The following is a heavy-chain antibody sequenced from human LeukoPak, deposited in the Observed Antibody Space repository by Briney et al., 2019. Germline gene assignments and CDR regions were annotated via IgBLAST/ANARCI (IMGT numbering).Heavy chain of an antibody. D-gene: IGHD3-3*02. Sequence: GGSLRLSCEASGFTLSDAWMSWVRQAPGKGLEWVGRIKSKTDGGTKDYVAPVKGRFTISRDDSENTLYLQMNSLKTEDTALYYCTSYPFFGTFPRGRGTLVTVSS. J-gene: IGHJ5*02. V-gene: IGHV3-15*01. CDR2: IKSKTDGGTK. CDR1: GFTLSDAW. CDR3: TSYPFFGTFP.